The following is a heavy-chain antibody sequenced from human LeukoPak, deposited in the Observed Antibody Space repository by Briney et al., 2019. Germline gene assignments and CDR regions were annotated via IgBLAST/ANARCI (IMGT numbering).Heavy chain of an antibody. J-gene: IGHJ4*02. CDR2: IYYSGST. CDR3: ARGGYSGYYYYFDY. CDR1: GGSISRYY. Sequence: SETPSLTCTVSGGSISRYYWSWVRQPPGKGLEWIGYIYYSGSTNYNPSLMSRVTISVDTSKNQFSLKVSTVTAADTAVYYCARGGYSGYYYYFDYWGQGTLVTVSS. D-gene: IGHD3-22*01. V-gene: IGHV4-59*01.